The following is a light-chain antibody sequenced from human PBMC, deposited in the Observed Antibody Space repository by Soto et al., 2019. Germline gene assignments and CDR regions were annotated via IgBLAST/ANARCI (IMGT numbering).Light chain of an antibody. CDR2: GNS. CDR1: SSNIGAGYD. Sequence: SVLTQPPSVSRAPGQMVTISCHGSSSNIGAGYDVHWYQQLPGTAPKLLIYGNSNRPSGVPDRFSGSKSGTSASLAITGLQAEDEADYYCQSYDSSLSGFYVFGTGTKVTVL. J-gene: IGLJ1*01. CDR3: QSYDSSLSGFYV. V-gene: IGLV1-40*01.